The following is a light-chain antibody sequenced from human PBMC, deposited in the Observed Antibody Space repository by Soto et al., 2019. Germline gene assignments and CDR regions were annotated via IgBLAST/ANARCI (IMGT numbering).Light chain of an antibody. V-gene: IGKV3-15*01. CDR2: GAS. CDR1: QSVSSN. CDR3: QQNNNWPPWT. J-gene: IGKJ1*01. Sequence: EMVMTQSPATLSVSPGKTATLSCRASQSVSSNLAWYQQKPGQAPRLLIYGASTRATGIPARFSGSGSGTEFTLTISNLQSEDFAVYYCQQNNNWPPWTFGQGTKEEIK.